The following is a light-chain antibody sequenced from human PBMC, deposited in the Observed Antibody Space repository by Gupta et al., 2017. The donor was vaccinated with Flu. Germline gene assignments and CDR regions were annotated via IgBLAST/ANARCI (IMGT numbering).Light chain of an antibody. CDR2: AAS. V-gene: IGKV1-12*01. CDR1: QDIGTS. CDR3: QQAHTSPPT. Sequence: DLQMTQAPSSVSASVGDRVTITCRASQDIGTSLAWYQQKSGKAPKLLIYAASSLQTGVPFRFSGSGSGTDFTLTISSLQPDDFATYFCQQAHTSPPTFGGGTKVDVK. J-gene: IGKJ4*01.